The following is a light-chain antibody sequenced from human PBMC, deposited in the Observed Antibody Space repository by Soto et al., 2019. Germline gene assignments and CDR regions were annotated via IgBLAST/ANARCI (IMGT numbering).Light chain of an antibody. J-gene: IGKJ4*01. Sequence: IVLTQSPGTLSLSPGERVTLSCRTSHSVNSHVAWYQQKPGQAPRLLIYGASSRATGIPARFSGSGSGTDFTLTISSLEPEDFAVYYCHQRYSWPLPFGGGTKVDI. V-gene: IGKV3-11*01. CDR1: HSVNSH. CDR2: GAS. CDR3: HQRYSWPLP.